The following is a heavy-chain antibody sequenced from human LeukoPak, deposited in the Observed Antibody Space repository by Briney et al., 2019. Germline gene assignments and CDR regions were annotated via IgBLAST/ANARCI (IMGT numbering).Heavy chain of an antibody. V-gene: IGHV1-18*01. D-gene: IGHD2/OR15-2a*01. CDR3: EKSDLGTLTAGPCNY. J-gene: IGHJ4*02. CDR2: ISGYQGST. Sequence: ASVKASCKASGYTFTNYGITWVRQAPGQGLEWMGWISGYQGSTKYAQNFHGRVTITIAPSTSPGYMGLRSRRAYEPAIQSCEKSDLGTLTAGPCNYWGQGTLVGVS. CDR1: GYTFTNYG.